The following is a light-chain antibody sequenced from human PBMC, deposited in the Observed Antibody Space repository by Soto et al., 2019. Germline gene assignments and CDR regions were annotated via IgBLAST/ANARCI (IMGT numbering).Light chain of an antibody. CDR1: QGISSA. V-gene: IGKV1-13*02. Sequence: AIQLTQSPSSLSASVGDRVTITCRASQGISSALAWYQQKPGKAPQLLIYDASSLERGVPSRFSGSGSGTDFTLTISSLQPEDFATYYCQQFNSYPRTFGQGTKLEIK. CDR2: DAS. J-gene: IGKJ2*01. CDR3: QQFNSYPRT.